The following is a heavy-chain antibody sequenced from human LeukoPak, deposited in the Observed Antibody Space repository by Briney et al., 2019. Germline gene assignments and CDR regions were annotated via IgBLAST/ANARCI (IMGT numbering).Heavy chain of an antibody. CDR1: GFPLSSHA. D-gene: IGHD3-16*01. CDR2: ISGSGGDT. Sequence: GGSLILSCAASGFPLSSHAVSWVRQAPGKGLEWVSVISGSGGDTFYGDSVKGRFTISRDNSKNTLYLQMNSLRADDTAVYYCAPHRFDLGRGWGQGTLVTVSS. CDR3: APHRFDLGRG. V-gene: IGHV3-23*01. J-gene: IGHJ4*02.